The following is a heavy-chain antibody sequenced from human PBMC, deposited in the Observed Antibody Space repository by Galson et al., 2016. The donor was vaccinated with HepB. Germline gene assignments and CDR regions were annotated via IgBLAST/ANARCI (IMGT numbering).Heavy chain of an antibody. J-gene: IGHJ4*02. V-gene: IGHV3-23*01. CDR1: GFTFSSYA. CDR3: ARRAGSSWYSDY. CDR2: ISGSGGST. Sequence: SLRLSCAASGFTFSSYAMSWVRQAPGKGLEWVSAISGSGGSTFYADSVKRRFTISRDNSKNTLYLQMNSLRAEDTAVYYCARRAGSSWYSDYWGQGTLVTVSS. D-gene: IGHD6-13*01.